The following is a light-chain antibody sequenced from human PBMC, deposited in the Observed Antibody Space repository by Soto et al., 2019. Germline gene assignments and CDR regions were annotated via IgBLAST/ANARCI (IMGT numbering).Light chain of an antibody. J-gene: IGKJ2*01. CDR3: QQGSSAPFT. Sequence: DIQVTQSPSSLSASVGDRVTITCRTSQTINTYLNWYQQQPGKAPKLLIFAASTLHSGVPSRFSGSGSGTDFTPTITSLQPEDFATYYCQQGSSAPFTFGPGTQLEV. CDR2: AAS. CDR1: QTINTY. V-gene: IGKV1-39*01.